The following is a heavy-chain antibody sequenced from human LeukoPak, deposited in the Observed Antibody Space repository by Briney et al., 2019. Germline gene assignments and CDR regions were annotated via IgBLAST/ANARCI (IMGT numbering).Heavy chain of an antibody. CDR2: ISAYNDNT. D-gene: IGHD3-10*01. CDR3: ATLPITMVRGVIMAVGGFDI. Sequence: ASVKVSYKASGYTFTNYGISWVRQAPGQGLEWMGWISAYNDNTNYAQKLQGRVTMTTDTSTSAAYMELRSLRSDDTAVYYCATLPITMVRGVIMAVGGFDIWGQGTMVTVSS. V-gene: IGHV1-18*01. CDR1: GYTFTNYG. J-gene: IGHJ3*02.